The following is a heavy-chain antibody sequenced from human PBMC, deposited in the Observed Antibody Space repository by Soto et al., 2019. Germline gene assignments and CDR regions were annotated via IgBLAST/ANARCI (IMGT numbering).Heavy chain of an antibody. Sequence: SVKVSCKASGGTFSSYAISWVRQAPGQGLEWMGGIIPIFGTANYAQKFQGRVTITADKSTSTAYMELSSLRSEDTAVYYCARGTQIAVAGLNWFDPWGQGTLVTVSS. CDR3: ARGTQIAVAGLNWFDP. D-gene: IGHD6-19*01. V-gene: IGHV1-69*06. J-gene: IGHJ5*02. CDR2: IIPIFGTA. CDR1: GGTFSSYA.